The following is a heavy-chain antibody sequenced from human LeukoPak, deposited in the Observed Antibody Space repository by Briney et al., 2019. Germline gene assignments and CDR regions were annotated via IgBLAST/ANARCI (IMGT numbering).Heavy chain of an antibody. CDR3: LRGDRRDY. CDR2: ISSNGGST. V-gene: IGHV3-64*01. Sequence: GGSLRLSCAASGFSLSSYTMHWVRQAPGKGLEYVSAISSNGGSTYYANSVKGRFTISRDNAKNSLYLQMNSLRVEDTAVYYCLRGDRRDYWGQGTLVTVSS. CDR1: GFSLSSYT. J-gene: IGHJ4*02.